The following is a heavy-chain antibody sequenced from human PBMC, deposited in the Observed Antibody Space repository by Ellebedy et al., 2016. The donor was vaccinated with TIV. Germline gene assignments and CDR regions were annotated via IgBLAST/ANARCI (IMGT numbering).Heavy chain of an antibody. Sequence: ASVKVSCXPSGYKFINYGISWIRQAPGQGLEWVGWISGYNGNTRYAQKLQGRVTMTTDTSTSTVYMELRSLRSDDTAVYYCARDGEGADYWGQGTLVTVSS. CDR3: ARDGEGADY. J-gene: IGHJ4*02. D-gene: IGHD3-3*01. CDR1: GYKFINYG. V-gene: IGHV1-18*01. CDR2: ISGYNGNT.